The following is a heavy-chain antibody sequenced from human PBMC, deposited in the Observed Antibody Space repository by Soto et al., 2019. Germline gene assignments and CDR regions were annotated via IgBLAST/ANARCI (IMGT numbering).Heavy chain of an antibody. CDR3: ARSRIYGLYFDY. J-gene: IGHJ4*02. V-gene: IGHV4-61*01. CDR1: GDAVNSGRYY. Sequence: SETLYLTCNVSGDAVNSGRYYCRRIRQPPGKGLDLLVYIYYTGTTNYSPSLKSRVTISLDTSKNQFSLNLTSVTAADTAVYYCARSRIYGLYFDYWGQGTVVTVSS. D-gene: IGHD3-3*01. CDR2: IYYTGTT.